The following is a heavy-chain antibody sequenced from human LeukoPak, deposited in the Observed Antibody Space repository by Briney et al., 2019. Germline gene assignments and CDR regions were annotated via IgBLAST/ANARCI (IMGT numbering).Heavy chain of an antibody. CDR3: ARDRVGQQLVGRKNNYYYMDV. Sequence: SETLSLTCTVSGGSISSYYWSWIRQPAGKGLEWIGRIYISETTIYNPSLRSRVTMSVDTSKNQFSLKLSSVTAADTAVYYCARDRVGQQLVGRKNNYYYMDVWGKGTTVTISS. CDR1: GGSISSYY. J-gene: IGHJ6*03. D-gene: IGHD6-13*01. V-gene: IGHV4-4*07. CDR2: IYISETT.